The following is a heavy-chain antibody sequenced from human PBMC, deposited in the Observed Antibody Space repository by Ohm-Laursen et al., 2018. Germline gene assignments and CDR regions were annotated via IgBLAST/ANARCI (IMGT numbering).Heavy chain of an antibody. D-gene: IGHD4-17*01. CDR3: ARVTVTTALD. Sequence: SQTLSLTCTVSGASISSGGFYWTWIRPPPGKGLEGVGYIYYSGTTYYNPSLKSRVTISLERSENQFSLKLNSVTAADTAVYYCARVTVTTALDWGQGTLVTVSS. J-gene: IGHJ4*02. CDR1: GASISSGGFY. V-gene: IGHV4-31*03. CDR2: IYYSGTT.